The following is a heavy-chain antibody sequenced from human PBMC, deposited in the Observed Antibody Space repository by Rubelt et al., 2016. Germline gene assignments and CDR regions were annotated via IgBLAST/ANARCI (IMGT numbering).Heavy chain of an antibody. V-gene: IGHV3-66*01. J-gene: IGHJ3*02. Sequence: VQLQESGPGLVKPSETLSLTCTVSGGSISSYYWSWIRQPPGKGLEWVSLLYSGGGTAYADSVKGRFTISRDNSKNTLYLQINSLRADDTAVYYCARYCTGATCHDGFDIWGQGTMVTVSS. D-gene: IGHD2-8*02. CDR2: LYSGGGT. CDR1: GGSISSYY. CDR3: ARYCTGATCHDGFDI.